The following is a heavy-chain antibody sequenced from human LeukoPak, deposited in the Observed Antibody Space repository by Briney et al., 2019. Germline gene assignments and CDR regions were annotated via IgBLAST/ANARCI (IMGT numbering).Heavy chain of an antibody. CDR2: IIPIFGTA. CDR1: GGTFTNYA. CDR3: AREGVYCSSTSCYGRFDP. J-gene: IGHJ5*02. Sequence: ASVKVSCKASGGTFTNYAISWVRQAPGQGLEWMGGIIPIFGTANYPQKFQGRVTITTDESTSTAYMELSSLRSEDTAMYYCAREGVYCSSTSCYGRFDPWGQGTLVTVSS. V-gene: IGHV1-69*05. D-gene: IGHD2-2*01.